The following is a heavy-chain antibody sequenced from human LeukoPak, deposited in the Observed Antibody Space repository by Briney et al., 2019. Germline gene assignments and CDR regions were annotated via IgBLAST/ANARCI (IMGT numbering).Heavy chain of an antibody. J-gene: IGHJ5*02. Sequence: GGSLRLSCAASGFTFSTYTMNWVRQAPGKVLEWVSSISSRSSSIYYADSVKGRFTISRDNAKNSLYLQMNSLRAEDTAVYYCARGHSEGCFDWFDPWGQGTLVTVSS. D-gene: IGHD2-8*01. CDR2: ISSRSSSI. V-gene: IGHV3-21*01. CDR1: GFTFSTYT. CDR3: ARGHSEGCFDWFDP.